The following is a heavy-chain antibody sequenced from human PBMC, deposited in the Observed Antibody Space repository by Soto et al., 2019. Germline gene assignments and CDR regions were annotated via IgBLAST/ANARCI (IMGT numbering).Heavy chain of an antibody. CDR3: ARDTRLFIGASNWNYFGDGVEGNWFDP. J-gene: IGHJ5*02. D-gene: IGHD1-7*01. Sequence: PGGSLRLSCAASGFTFSSYAMHWVRQAPGKGLEWVAVISYDGSNKYYADSVKGRFTISRDDSKNTLYLQMNSLRAEDTAVYYCARDTRLFIGASNWNYFGDGVEGNWFDPWGQGTLVTVSS. CDR2: ISYDGSNK. CDR1: GFTFSSYA. V-gene: IGHV3-30-3*01.